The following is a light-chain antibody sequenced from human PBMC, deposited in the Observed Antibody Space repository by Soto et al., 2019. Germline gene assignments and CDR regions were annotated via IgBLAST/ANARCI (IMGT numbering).Light chain of an antibody. CDR1: SSDVGSYNL. Sequence: QSVLTQPASVSGSPGQSITISCTGTSSDVGSYNLVSWYQQHPGKAPKLMIYEVSKRPSGVSNRFSGSKSGNTASLTISGLQAEDEADYHCCSYAGSSTYVFGTGTQVTV. J-gene: IGLJ1*01. V-gene: IGLV2-23*02. CDR3: CSYAGSSTYV. CDR2: EVS.